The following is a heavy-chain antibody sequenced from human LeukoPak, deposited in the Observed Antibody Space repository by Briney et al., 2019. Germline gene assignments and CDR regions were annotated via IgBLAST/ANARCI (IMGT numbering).Heavy chain of an antibody. J-gene: IGHJ4*02. D-gene: IGHD3-22*01. CDR1: RYSFSGYY. CDR3: ARDQNYFDSTAYYGMDF. Sequence: GASVKVSCKASRYSFSGYYIHWVRQAPGQGLEWMGWINPNSGAAHYAQKFQGTVTMTRDASTSTAYIQLSRLRSDDTAVYYCARDQNYFDSTAYYGMDFWGQGTLVTVSS. CDR2: INPNSGAA. V-gene: IGHV1-2*02.